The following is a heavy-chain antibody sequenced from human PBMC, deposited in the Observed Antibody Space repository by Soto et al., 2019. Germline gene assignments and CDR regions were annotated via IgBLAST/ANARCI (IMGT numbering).Heavy chain of an antibody. CDR1: GYTFTGYY. CDR3: ARGPSGYGDYYYYGMDV. J-gene: IGHJ6*02. V-gene: IGHV1-2*02. D-gene: IGHD4-17*01. CDR2: INPNSGGT. Sequence: ASLKVSCKASGYTFTGYYMHWVRQAPGQGLEWMGWINPNSGGTNYVQKFQGRVTMTRDTSISTAYMELSRLRSDDTAVYYCARGPSGYGDYYYYGMDVWGQGTTVTVSS.